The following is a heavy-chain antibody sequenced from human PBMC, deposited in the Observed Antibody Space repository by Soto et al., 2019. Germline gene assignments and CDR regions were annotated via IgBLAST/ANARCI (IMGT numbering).Heavy chain of an antibody. CDR3: AKGFDTYYYYYMDV. CDR1: GFTFSSYD. D-gene: IGHD3-10*01. Sequence: EVQLLESGGGLVQPGGSLRLSCAAYGFTFSSYDMSWVRQAPGKGLEWVSAISGSGGSTYYADSVKGRFTISRDNSKNTLYLQMNSLRAEDTAVYYCAKGFDTYYYYYMDVWGKGTTVTVSS. V-gene: IGHV3-23*01. J-gene: IGHJ6*03. CDR2: ISGSGGST.